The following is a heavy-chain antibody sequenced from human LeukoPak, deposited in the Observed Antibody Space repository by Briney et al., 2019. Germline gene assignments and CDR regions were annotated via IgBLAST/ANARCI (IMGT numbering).Heavy chain of an antibody. CDR3: AREGTLQDY. J-gene: IGHJ4*02. CDR1: GFTFSSYG. CDR2: ISYDGSNK. D-gene: IGHD1-1*01. Sequence: GGSLRLSCAASGFTFSSYGMHWVRQAPGKGLEWVAVISYDGSNKYYADSVKGRFTISRDNAKNSLYLQMNSLRAEDTAVYYCAREGTLQDYWGQGTLVTVSS. V-gene: IGHV3-30*03.